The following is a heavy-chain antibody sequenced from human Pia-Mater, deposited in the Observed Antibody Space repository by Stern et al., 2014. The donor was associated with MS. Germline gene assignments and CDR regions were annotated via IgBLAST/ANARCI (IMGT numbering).Heavy chain of an antibody. D-gene: IGHD3-22*01. CDR2: IRWAGRST. Sequence: MQLVQSGGVVVQPGGPLRLSCAASGFPFVDYTMPCVRPAPGEGLVWVSLIRWAGRSTYTAASVKGRFTISRDNSKNSLYLQMNSLRTEDTALYYCAKPITMIVVAESSYFDYWGQGTLVTVSS. CDR3: AKPITMIVVAESSYFDY. J-gene: IGHJ4*02. V-gene: IGHV3-43*01. CDR1: GFPFVDYT.